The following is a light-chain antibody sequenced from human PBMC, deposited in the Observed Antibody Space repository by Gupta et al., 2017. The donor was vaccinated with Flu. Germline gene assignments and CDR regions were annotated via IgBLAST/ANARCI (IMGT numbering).Light chain of an antibody. CDR1: AFPTQY. V-gene: IGLV3-25*02. Sequence: SYELTQPPPVSVSPGQTARIPCPGDAFPTQYAYWYQQKPGQAPVLVIYKDSERPSGIPERFSGASSGTTVTLTISGVQAEDEADYYCQSADSSGTYPVFGGGTKLTVL. J-gene: IGLJ2*01. CDR3: QSADSSGTYPV. CDR2: KDS.